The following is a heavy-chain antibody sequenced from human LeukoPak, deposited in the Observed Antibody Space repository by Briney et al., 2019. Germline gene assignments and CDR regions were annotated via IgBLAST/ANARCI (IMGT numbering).Heavy chain of an antibody. Sequence: GGSLRLSCAASGFTFSNAWMSWVRQAPGKGLEWVGRIKSKTDGGTTDYAAPVKGRFTISRDDSKNTLYLQMNSLKTEDTAVYYCTIPDTAMAAPGLRYYYYGMDVWGQGTTVTVSS. CDR2: IKSKTDGGTT. V-gene: IGHV3-15*01. CDR1: GFTFSNAW. CDR3: TIPDTAMAAPGLRYYYYGMDV. J-gene: IGHJ6*02. D-gene: IGHD5-18*01.